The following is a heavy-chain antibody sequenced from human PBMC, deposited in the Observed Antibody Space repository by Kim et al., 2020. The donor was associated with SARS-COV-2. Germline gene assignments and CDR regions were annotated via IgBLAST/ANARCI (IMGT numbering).Heavy chain of an antibody. CDR2: ISAYNGYT. CDR1: GYTFTSYG. J-gene: IGHJ6*02. Sequence: ASVKVSCKASGYTFTSYGISWVRQAPGQGLEWMGWISAYNGYTNYAQKLQGRVTMTTDTSTSTAYMELRSLRSDDTAVYYCARDPVLIMAREDVVVPAAISQGGYYYYGMDVWGPGTTVTVSS. CDR3: ARDPVLIMAREDVVVPAAISQGGYYYYGMDV. V-gene: IGHV1-18*01. D-gene: IGHD2-2*01.